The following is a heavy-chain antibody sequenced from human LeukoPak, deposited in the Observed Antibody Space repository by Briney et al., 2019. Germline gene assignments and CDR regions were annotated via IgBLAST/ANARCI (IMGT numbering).Heavy chain of an antibody. CDR1: GFTFSSYA. Sequence: PGGSLRLSCAASGFTFSSYAMSWVRQAPGKGLEWVSVIYSGGKTFYADPVKGRFTSSRDNSKNRLYLQMNSLRAEDTAVYYCARGLDYGSGSTVEGHWGQGTLVTVSS. J-gene: IGHJ4*02. V-gene: IGHV3-53*01. CDR3: ARGLDYGSGSTVEGH. CDR2: IYSGGKT. D-gene: IGHD3-10*01.